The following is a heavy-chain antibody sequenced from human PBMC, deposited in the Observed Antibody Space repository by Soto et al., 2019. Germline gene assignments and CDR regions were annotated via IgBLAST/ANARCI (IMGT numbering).Heavy chain of an antibody. V-gene: IGHV3-23*01. CDR1: GFIFENFG. J-gene: IGHJ5*02. CDR3: AKNQGVELVPLATVDWFDP. CDR2: ISGSGFKK. Sequence: QAGGSLRLSCAASGFIFENFGMSWVRQAPGKGLEWISSISGSGFKKYYADSVKGRFTIPRDNSKSTVYLELNNLSAEDTAVYHCAKNQGVELVPLATVDWFDPWGQGSVVTVSS. D-gene: IGHD1-26*01.